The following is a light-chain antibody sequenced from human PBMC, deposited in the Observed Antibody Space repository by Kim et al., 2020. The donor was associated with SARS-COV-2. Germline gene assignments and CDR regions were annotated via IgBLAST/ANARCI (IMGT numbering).Light chain of an antibody. V-gene: IGKV1-5*03. CDR2: QAS. CDR1: QSISSW. CDR3: QQHNSFPLT. Sequence: DIQMTQSPSTLSASIGDRVTITCRASQSISSWLAWYQQKPGKAPKLLIYQASSLESGVPSRFSGSGSGTQFTLTISSLQPDDFATYYCQQHNSFPLTFGGGTKVDIK. J-gene: IGKJ4*01.